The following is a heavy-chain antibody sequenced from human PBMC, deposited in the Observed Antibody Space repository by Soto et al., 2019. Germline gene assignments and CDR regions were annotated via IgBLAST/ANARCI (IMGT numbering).Heavy chain of an antibody. J-gene: IGHJ4*02. CDR1: GFTFSSYA. CDR2: ISYDGSNK. V-gene: IGHV3-30-3*01. D-gene: IGHD2-15*01. CDR3: ARGYCSGGSCYTGGYYFDY. Sequence: GGSLRLSCAASGFTFSSYAMRWVRQAPGKGLEWVAIISYDGSNKYYADSVKGRFTISRDNSKNTLYLQMNSLRAEDTAVYYCARGYCSGGSCYTGGYYFDYWGQGTLVTVSS.